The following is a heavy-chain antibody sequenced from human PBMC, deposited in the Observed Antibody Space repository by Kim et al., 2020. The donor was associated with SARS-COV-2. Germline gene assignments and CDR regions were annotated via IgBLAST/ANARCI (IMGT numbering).Heavy chain of an antibody. V-gene: IGHV3-9*01. J-gene: IGHJ2*01. CDR3: AKDREQWVLLTGWYFDL. D-gene: IGHD1-26*01. Sequence: VKGRFTISRDNAKNSLYLQMNSLRAEDTALYYCAKDREQWVLLTGWYFDLWGRGTLVTVSS.